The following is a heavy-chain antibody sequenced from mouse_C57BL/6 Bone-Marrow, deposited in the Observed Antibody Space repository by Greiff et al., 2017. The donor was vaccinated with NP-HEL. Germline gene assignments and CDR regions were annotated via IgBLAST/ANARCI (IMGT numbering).Heavy chain of an antibody. Sequence: VQLQQSGAELAKPGASVKLSCKASGYTFTSYWMHWVKQRPGQGLEWIGYINPSSGYTKYNQKFKDKATLTADKSSSTAYMQLSSLTYEDSAVHYCARRNFYDGYYGGAWFAYWGQGTLVTVSA. D-gene: IGHD2-3*01. V-gene: IGHV1-7*01. CDR3: ARRNFYDGYYGGAWFAY. CDR2: INPSSGYT. CDR1: GYTFTSYW. J-gene: IGHJ3*01.